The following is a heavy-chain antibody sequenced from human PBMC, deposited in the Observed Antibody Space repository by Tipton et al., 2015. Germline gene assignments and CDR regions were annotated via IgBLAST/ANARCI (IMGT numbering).Heavy chain of an antibody. CDR2: IYYSGTP. V-gene: IGHV4-59*01. CDR3: AELGSGGFDP. D-gene: IGHD6-19*01. Sequence: TLSLTCTVSGGSMSSNYWSWIRQPPGKGLEWIGYIYYSGTPNYNPSLKSRVTFSVDTSKNQFYLKLRSVTAADTAVYYCAELGSGGFDPWGQGTLVTVS. CDR1: GGSMSSNY. J-gene: IGHJ5*02.